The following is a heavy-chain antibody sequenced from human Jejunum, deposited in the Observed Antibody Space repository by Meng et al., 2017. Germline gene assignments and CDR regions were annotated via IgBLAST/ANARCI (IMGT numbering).Heavy chain of an antibody. CDR3: ARGLAYAVDH. CDR1: GGSISSGDYS. J-gene: IGHJ4*02. V-gene: IGHV4-30-2*01. Sequence: QLQLQEAGSGLGKPSQTLPRTCAVSGGSISSGDYSWGWIRQPPGKGLEWIGYIYRSGSTYYNPSLKSRVTISIDKSKNQFSLKLTSVTAADTAVYYCARGLAYAVDHWGQGTLVTVSS. CDR2: IYRSGST. D-gene: IGHD3-22*01.